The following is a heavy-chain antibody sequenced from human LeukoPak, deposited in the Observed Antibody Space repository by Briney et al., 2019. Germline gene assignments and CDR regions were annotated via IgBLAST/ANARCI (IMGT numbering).Heavy chain of an antibody. CDR2: ISSSSSYI. J-gene: IGHJ5*02. CDR1: GFTFSSYS. Sequence: SGGSLRLSCAASGFTFSSYSMNWARQAPGKGLEWVSSISSSSSYIYYADSVKGRFTISRDNAKNSLYLQMNSLRAEDTAVYYCARGPSPVPYYYGSGSYYNLPWGQGTLVTVSS. V-gene: IGHV3-21*01. D-gene: IGHD3-10*01. CDR3: ARGPSPVPYYYGSGSYYNLP.